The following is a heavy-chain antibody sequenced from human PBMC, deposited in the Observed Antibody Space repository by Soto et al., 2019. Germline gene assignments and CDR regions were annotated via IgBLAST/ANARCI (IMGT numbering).Heavy chain of an antibody. V-gene: IGHV4-39*01. Sequence: QLQLQESGPGLVKPSETLSLTCTVSGGSISSSSYYWGWIRQPPGKGLEWIGSIYYSGSTYYNPSLKSRVSLSVDTSTNQFSLRRSSVTAADTAVYYCARPTELPPDYSYGMDVWGQGTTVTVSS. CDR3: ARPTELPPDYSYGMDV. CDR2: IYYSGST. CDR1: GGSISSSSYY. D-gene: IGHD1-26*01. J-gene: IGHJ6*02.